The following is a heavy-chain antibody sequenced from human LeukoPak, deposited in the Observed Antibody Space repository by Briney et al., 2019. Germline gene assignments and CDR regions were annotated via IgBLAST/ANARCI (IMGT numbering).Heavy chain of an antibody. Sequence: GGSLRLSCAASGFTFSSYFWMHWVRQAPGKGLVWVSRIRTDGGSSTYADSVKGGFTISRDNAKNTLYLQMNTLRAEDTAVYYCVRDLDLGGYSSFVSWGQGTLVTVSS. D-gene: IGHD4-23*01. CDR1: GFTFSSYFW. CDR3: VRDLDLGGYSSFVS. V-gene: IGHV3-74*01. CDR2: IRTDGGSS. J-gene: IGHJ4*02.